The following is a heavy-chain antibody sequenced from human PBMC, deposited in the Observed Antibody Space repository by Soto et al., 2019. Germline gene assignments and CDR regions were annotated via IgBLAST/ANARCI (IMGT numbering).Heavy chain of an antibody. CDR3: ASAYDILTGYYKVSNWFDP. CDR2: MYHSGST. J-gene: IGHJ5*02. V-gene: IGHV4-30-2*01. D-gene: IGHD3-9*01. CDR1: GGSSSSGGYS. Sequence: SQPLSVTCAVAGGSSSSGGYSCSWIRQPPGKGLEWIGYMYHSGSTYYNPSLKSRVTISVDTSKNQFSLKLSSVTAADTAVYYCASAYDILTGYYKVSNWFDPWGQGTLVTVSS.